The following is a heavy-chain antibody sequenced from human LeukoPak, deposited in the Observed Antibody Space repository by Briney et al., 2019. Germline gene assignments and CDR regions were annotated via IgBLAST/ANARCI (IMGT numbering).Heavy chain of an antibody. CDR1: GGTFSSYA. CDR2: IIPIFGTA. CDR3: ARGEVEMATITYLDY. J-gene: IGHJ4*02. V-gene: IGHV1-69*05. D-gene: IGHD5-24*01. Sequence: GSSVKVSCKASGGTFSSYAISWVRQAPGQGLEWMGGIIPIFGTANYAQKFQGRVTITTDESTSTAYMELSSLRSEDTAVYYCARGEVEMATITYLDYWGQGILVTVSS.